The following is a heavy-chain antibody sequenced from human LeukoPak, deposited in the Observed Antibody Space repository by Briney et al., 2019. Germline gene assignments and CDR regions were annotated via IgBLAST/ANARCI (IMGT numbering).Heavy chain of an antibody. CDR3: ARIYESGSYYYFDY. J-gene: IGHJ4*02. V-gene: IGHV3-30*02. CDR1: GFTFSSYG. CDR2: IRYDRSNK. D-gene: IGHD3-10*01. Sequence: SGGSLRLSCAASGFTFSSYGMHWVRQAPGKGLEWVAFIRYDRSNKYYADSVKGRFTISRDNSKNTLYLQMNSLRAEDTAVYYCARIYESGSYYYFDYWGQGTLVTVSS.